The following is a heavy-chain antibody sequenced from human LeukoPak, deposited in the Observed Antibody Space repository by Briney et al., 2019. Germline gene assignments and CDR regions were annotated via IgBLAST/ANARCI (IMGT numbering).Heavy chain of an antibody. Sequence: SETLSLTCTVSDDSISTNNYYWSWIRQPPGKGLEWVATLHFSGTPYFSPSLNSRVSISVDTSKSQFSLMLMSVTATDTAVYYCTRGGDVYKLVIFWGQGTLVTVSS. J-gene: IGHJ4*02. D-gene: IGHD5-24*01. CDR2: LHFSGTP. CDR1: DDSISTNNYY. V-gene: IGHV4-39*01. CDR3: TRGGDVYKLVIF.